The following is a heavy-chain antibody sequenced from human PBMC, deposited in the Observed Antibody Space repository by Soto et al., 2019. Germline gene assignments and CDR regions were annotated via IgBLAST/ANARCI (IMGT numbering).Heavy chain of an antibody. CDR2: IIPIFGTA. V-gene: IGHV1-69*13. Sequence: VASVKVSCKASGGTFSSYAISWVRQAPGQGLEWMGGIIPIFGTANYAQKFQGRVTITADVSTSTAYMELSSLRSEDTAVYYCARVDTAMVPGYYYGMDVWGQGTTVTVSS. D-gene: IGHD5-18*01. CDR3: ARVDTAMVPGYYYGMDV. CDR1: GGTFSSYA. J-gene: IGHJ6*02.